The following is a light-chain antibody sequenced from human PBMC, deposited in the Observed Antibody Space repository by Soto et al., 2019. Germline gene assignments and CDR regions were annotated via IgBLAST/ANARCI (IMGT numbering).Light chain of an antibody. J-gene: IGLJ1*01. CDR3: CSYAGVSTFV. V-gene: IGLV2-23*02. Sequence: VLTQPASVSGSPGQSITISCTGTSSDVGSYDLVSWYQQHPGKAPRLIIYEVTKRPSGVSNRFSGSKSGSTASLTFSGLQAEDEADYFCCSYAGVSTFVFGTGTKVTVL. CDR1: SSDVGSYDL. CDR2: EVT.